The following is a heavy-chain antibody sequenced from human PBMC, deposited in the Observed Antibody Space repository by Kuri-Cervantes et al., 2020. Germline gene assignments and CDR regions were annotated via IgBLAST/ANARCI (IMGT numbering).Heavy chain of an antibody. CDR3: ARLSVTMARDY. D-gene: IGHD3-10*01. Sequence: ESLKISCAVSGYSISSGYYWGWIRQPPGKGLEWIGNIYHSGRTNYNPSLKSRVSMSVDTSKNQFSLKLSPVTAADTAVYYCARLSVTMARDYWGQGTLVTVSS. J-gene: IGHJ4*02. CDR2: IYHSGRT. CDR1: GYSISSGYY. V-gene: IGHV4-38-2*01.